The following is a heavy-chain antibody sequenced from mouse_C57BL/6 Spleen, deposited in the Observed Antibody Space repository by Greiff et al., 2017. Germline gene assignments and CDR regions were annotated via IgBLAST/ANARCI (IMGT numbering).Heavy chain of an antibody. CDR2: ISSVGRYT. CDR1: GFTFSSYG. V-gene: IGHV5-6*01. D-gene: IGHD2-4*01. CDR3: ARSYYDYDEGWFAY. Sequence: EVKLVESGGDLVKPGGSLKLSCAASGFTFSSYGMSWVRQTLDRRLQWVATISSVGRYTYYPDSVKGRLTISRDNAKNTLYQQMSRLKSEDTAMYDSARSYYDYDEGWFAYWGQGTLVTVSA. J-gene: IGHJ3*01.